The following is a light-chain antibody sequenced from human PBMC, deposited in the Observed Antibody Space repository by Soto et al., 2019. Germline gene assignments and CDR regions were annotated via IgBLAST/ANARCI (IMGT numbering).Light chain of an antibody. CDR2: GAS. CDR3: QQYVSSGT. Sequence: EVVLTQSPVALSLSPGERATLSCRASQSGSNNYLAWYQQKPGQAPRLLIYGASTRATGIPDRFSGSGSGTDFTLTISRLEPEDFAVYYCQQYVSSGTFGQGTKVDVK. CDR1: QSGSNNY. J-gene: IGKJ1*01. V-gene: IGKV3-20*01.